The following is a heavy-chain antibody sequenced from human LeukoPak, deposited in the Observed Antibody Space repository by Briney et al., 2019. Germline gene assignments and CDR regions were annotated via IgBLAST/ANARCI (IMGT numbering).Heavy chain of an antibody. CDR2: ISGSGGST. CDR1: GFTFSSYA. Sequence: GGSLRLPCAASGFTFSSYAMSWVRQAPGKGLEWVSAISGSGGSTYYADSVKGRFTISRDNSKNTLYLQMNSLRAEDTAVYYCAKSSYYYDSSGSQAFDIWGQGTMVTVSS. D-gene: IGHD3-22*01. J-gene: IGHJ3*02. V-gene: IGHV3-23*01. CDR3: AKSSYYYDSSGSQAFDI.